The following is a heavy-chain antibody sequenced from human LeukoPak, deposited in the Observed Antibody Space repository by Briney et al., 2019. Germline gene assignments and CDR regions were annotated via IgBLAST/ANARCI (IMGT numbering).Heavy chain of an antibody. CDR2: IYSGGST. Sequence: GGSLRLSCAASGFTVSSNYMSWVRQAPGKGLEWVSVIYSGGSTYYADSVKGRFTISRDNSKNTLYLQMNSLRAEDTAVYYCAKALRYFDWLSPFDYWGQGTLVTVSS. CDR1: GFTVSSNY. CDR3: AKALRYFDWLSPFDY. J-gene: IGHJ4*02. D-gene: IGHD3-9*01. V-gene: IGHV3-53*01.